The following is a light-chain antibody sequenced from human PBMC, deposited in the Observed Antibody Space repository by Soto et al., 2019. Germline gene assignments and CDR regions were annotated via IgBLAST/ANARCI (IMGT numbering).Light chain of an antibody. CDR3: QSYDSSLSV. Sequence: QSVLTQPPSVSGAPGRRVTISCTGSSSNIGAGYDVHWYQQLPGTAPKLLIYGNSNRPSGVPDRFSGSKSGTSASLAITGLQAEDEADYYCQSYDSSLSVFGGGTKLTVL. J-gene: IGLJ3*02. CDR2: GNS. V-gene: IGLV1-40*01. CDR1: SSNIGAGYD.